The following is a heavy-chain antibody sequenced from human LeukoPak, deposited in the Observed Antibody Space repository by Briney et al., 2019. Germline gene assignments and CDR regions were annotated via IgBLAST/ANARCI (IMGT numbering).Heavy chain of an antibody. J-gene: IGHJ4*02. CDR2: ISSSSSYI. V-gene: IGHV3-21*01. Sequence: PGGPLRLSCAASGFTFSGYSMNWVRQAPGKGLEWVSSISSSSSYIYYADSVKGRFTISRDNAKNSLYLQMNSLRAEDTAVYYCARGGSGSYYHLHDYWGQGTLVTVSS. D-gene: IGHD1-26*01. CDR1: GFTFSGYS. CDR3: ARGGSGSYYHLHDY.